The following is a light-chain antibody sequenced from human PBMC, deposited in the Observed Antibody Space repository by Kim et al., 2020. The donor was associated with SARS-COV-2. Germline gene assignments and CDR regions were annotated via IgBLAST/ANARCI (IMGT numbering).Light chain of an antibody. CDR1: QSVSSSY. V-gene: IGKV3-20*01. CDR3: QQYDT. CDR2: GAS. Sequence: EIVLTQSPGTLSLSPGERATLSCRASQSVSSSYLAWYQQKPGQAPRLLIYGASSRATGIPDRFSGSGSGTDFTLTISRLEPEDFAVYYCQQYDTFGGGTKLEIK. J-gene: IGKJ4*01.